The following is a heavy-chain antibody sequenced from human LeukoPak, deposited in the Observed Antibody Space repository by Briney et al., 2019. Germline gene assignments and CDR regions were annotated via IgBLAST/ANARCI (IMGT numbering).Heavy chain of an antibody. CDR2: ISSSGSTI. CDR1: RFTFSDYY. D-gene: IGHD3-10*01. Sequence: PGGSLRLSCAASRFTFSDYYTSWVRQAPGKGLEWVSYISSSGSTIYYADSVKGRFTISRDNAKNSLYLQMNSLRAEDTAVYYCARDLGGSGRYNWFDPWGQGTLVTVSS. J-gene: IGHJ5*02. V-gene: IGHV3-11*01. CDR3: ARDLGGSGRYNWFDP.